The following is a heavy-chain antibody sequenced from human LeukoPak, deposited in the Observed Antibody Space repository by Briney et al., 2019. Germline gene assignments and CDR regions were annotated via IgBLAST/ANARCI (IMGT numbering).Heavy chain of an antibody. D-gene: IGHD3-3*01. V-gene: IGHV1-69*05. J-gene: IGHJ6*03. Sequence: SVKVSCKASGGTFSSYAISWVRQAPGQGLEWMGGIIPNFGTANYAQKFQGRVTITTDESTSTAYMELSSLRSEDTAVYYCARESTIFGRYYYYMDVWGKGTTVTVSS. CDR2: IIPNFGTA. CDR1: GGTFSSYA. CDR3: ARESTIFGRYYYYMDV.